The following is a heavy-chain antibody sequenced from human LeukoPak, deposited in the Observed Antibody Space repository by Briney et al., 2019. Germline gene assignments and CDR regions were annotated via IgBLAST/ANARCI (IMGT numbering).Heavy chain of an antibody. CDR1: GFTFSNSA. CDR2: ITKSGDNT. D-gene: IGHD4-11*01. Sequence: PGGSLRLSCAASGFTFSNSAMRCVRQAPGKGLEWVSSITKSGDNTYYTDSVKGRFTISRDNSKNTLYLQMHSLRAEDTALYYCADSNYWYPVDYWGRGTLVTVSS. CDR3: ADSNYWYPVDY. J-gene: IGHJ4*02. V-gene: IGHV3-23*01.